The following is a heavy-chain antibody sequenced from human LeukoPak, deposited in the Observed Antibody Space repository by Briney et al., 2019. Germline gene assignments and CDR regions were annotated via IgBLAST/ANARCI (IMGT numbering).Heavy chain of an antibody. Sequence: GASVKVSCKASGYTFTSYGISWVRQAPGQGLEWMGRISAYNGNTKYAQKLQGRVTMTTDTSTGTAYMELRSLRSDDTAVYYCARDSHPYYDILTGYYSNWFDPWGQGTLVTVSS. V-gene: IGHV1-18*01. J-gene: IGHJ5*02. CDR2: ISAYNGNT. CDR3: ARDSHPYYDILTGYYSNWFDP. CDR1: GYTFTSYG. D-gene: IGHD3-9*01.